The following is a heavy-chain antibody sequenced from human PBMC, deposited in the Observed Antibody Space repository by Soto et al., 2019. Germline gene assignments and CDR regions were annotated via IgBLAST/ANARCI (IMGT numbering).Heavy chain of an antibody. CDR3: ARDRGSSGRPPQFDY. Sequence: LSLTCAASGFTFSSYDMHWVRQATGKGLEWVSAIGTAGDTYYPGSVKGRFTISRENAKNSLYLQMNSLRAGDTAVYYCARDRGSSGRPPQFDYWGQGTLVTVSS. J-gene: IGHJ4*02. CDR1: GFTFSSYD. D-gene: IGHD6-19*01. CDR2: IGTAGDT. V-gene: IGHV3-13*01.